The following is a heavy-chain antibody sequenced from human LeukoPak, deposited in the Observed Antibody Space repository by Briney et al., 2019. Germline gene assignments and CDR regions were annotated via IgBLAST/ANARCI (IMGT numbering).Heavy chain of an antibody. CDR3: ASWGAQLLSLGNGDY. V-gene: IGHV1-2*06. J-gene: IGHJ4*02. Sequence: GASVKVSCKASGYIFIAYYMHWVRQAPGQGLEYMGRINANSGGTNYAQKFQGRVTMTRDTSISTAYMELSRLRSDDTAVYYCASWGAQLLSLGNGDYWGQGTLVTVSS. CDR1: GYIFIAYY. D-gene: IGHD2-2*01. CDR2: INANSGGT.